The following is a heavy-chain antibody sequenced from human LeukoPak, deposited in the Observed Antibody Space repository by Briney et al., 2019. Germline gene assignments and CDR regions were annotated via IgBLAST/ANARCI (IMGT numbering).Heavy chain of an antibody. J-gene: IGHJ4*02. CDR3: ARGIRIVVVPAAIRFDY. D-gene: IGHD2-2*02. CDR2: INPNSGGT. V-gene: IGHV1-2*02. CDR1: GYTFTGYY. Sequence: ASVKVSCKASGYTFTGYYMHWVRQAPRQGLEWMGWINPNSGGTNYAQKFQGRVTMTRDTSISTAYMELSRLRSDDTAVYYCARGIRIVVVPAAIRFDYRGQGTLVTVSS.